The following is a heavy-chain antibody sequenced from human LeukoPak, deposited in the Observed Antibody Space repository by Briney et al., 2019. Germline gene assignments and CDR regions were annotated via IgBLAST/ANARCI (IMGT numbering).Heavy chain of an antibody. J-gene: IGHJ4*02. CDR1: GFTFGAYW. V-gene: IGHV3-7*01. CDR2: INPDGSIK. D-gene: IGHD3-3*01. CDR3: ASGFLQWLH. Sequence: GGSLRLSCAASGFTFGAYWMSWVRQAPGRGLEWVANINPDGSIKYHVDSIKGRFTISRDNAKNSVYLQMNSLRAGDTAVCYCASGFLQWLHWGQGTLVTVSS.